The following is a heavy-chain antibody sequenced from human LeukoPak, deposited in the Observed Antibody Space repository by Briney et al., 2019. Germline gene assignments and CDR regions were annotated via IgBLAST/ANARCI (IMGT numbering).Heavy chain of an antibody. CDR1: GGSISSYY. Sequence: SETLSLTCTVSGGSISSYYWSWIRQPPGKGLEWIGYIYYSGSTNYNPSLKRRVTISVDTSKNQLSLRRGAVTAASTAVYYCARDLPGSIGYWGQGTLVTVSS. V-gene: IGHV4-59*01. D-gene: IGHD2-15*01. CDR2: IYYSGST. CDR3: ARDLPGSIGY. J-gene: IGHJ4*02.